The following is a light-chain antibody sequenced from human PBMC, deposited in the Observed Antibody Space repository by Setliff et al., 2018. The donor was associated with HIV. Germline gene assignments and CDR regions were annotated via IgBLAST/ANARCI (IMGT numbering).Light chain of an antibody. CDR1: SSDVGGYDY. Sequence: QSVLTQPASVSGSPGQSITISCAGTSSDVGGYDYVSWYQQRPGKAPKLMIYEVSNRPSGVSNRFSGSKSGNTASLTISGLQAEDEADYYCCSYTSSNTLYVFGTGTKVNVL. CDR2: EVS. CDR3: CSYTSSNTLYV. V-gene: IGLV2-14*01. J-gene: IGLJ1*01.